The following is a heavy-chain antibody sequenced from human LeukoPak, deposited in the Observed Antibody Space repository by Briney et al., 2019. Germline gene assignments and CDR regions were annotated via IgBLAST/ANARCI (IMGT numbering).Heavy chain of an antibody. J-gene: IGHJ4*02. V-gene: IGHV3-7*01. D-gene: IGHD4-17*01. CDR3: ARDGLVGPYGDPVH. CDR1: GFTFSSSW. CDR2: INQDGSQT. Sequence: GGSLRLSCAASGFTFSSSWMNWVRQAPGKGLEWVGNINQDGSQTYYVDSVRGRFTISRDNARNSLYLQMNSLRAEDTAVYYCARDGLVGPYGDPVHWGQGTLVTVSS.